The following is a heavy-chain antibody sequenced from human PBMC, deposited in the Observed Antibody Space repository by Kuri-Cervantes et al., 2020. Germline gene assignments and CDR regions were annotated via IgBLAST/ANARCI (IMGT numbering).Heavy chain of an antibody. CDR2: ISGSGGST. J-gene: IGHJ4*02. V-gene: IGHV3-23*01. CDR3: ATGEWLSAVGAFDY. CDR1: GFTFDDYT. D-gene: IGHD3-3*01. Sequence: GESLKISCAASGFTFDDYTMHWVRQAPGKGLEWVSAISGSGGSTYYAGSVKGRFTLSRDNSKNTLYLQMNSLRAEDTAVYYCATGEWLSAVGAFDYWGQGTLVTVSS.